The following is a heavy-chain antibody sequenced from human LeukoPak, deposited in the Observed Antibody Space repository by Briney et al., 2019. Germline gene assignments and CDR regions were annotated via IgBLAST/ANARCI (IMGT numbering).Heavy chain of an antibody. J-gene: IGHJ3*02. CDR1: GYPFTDYG. Sequence: AASVKVSCTASGYPFTDYGIGWVRQAPGQGPEWMGWISAYNGNTNYAQKLQGRVTMTTDTSTSTAYMELRSLRSDDTAVYYCARVVKEYYYGSGRGAFDIWGQGTMVTVSS. CDR2: ISAYNGNT. D-gene: IGHD3-10*01. V-gene: IGHV1-18*01. CDR3: ARVVKEYYYGSGRGAFDI.